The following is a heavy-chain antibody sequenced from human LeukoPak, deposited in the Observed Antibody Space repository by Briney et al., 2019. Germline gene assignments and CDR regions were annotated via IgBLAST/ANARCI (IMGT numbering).Heavy chain of an antibody. V-gene: IGHV3-53*01. Sequence: GGSLRLSCAVSGFIVSRNDMAWVRQAPGKGLQWVSVLYTDGKTFYEDSMKGRFTISRGNSKNTLNLQINNLRDDDTAVYYCARAVAGLYFDYWGKGILVTVSS. J-gene: IGHJ4*02. D-gene: IGHD6-19*01. CDR3: ARAVAGLYFDY. CDR1: GFIVSRND. CDR2: LYTDGKT.